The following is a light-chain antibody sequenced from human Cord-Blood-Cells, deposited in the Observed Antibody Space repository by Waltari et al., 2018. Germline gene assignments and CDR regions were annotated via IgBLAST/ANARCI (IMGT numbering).Light chain of an antibody. Sequence: EIVMTQSPATLSVSPGERATLSCSASQSVSSNLAWYQQKPGQAPRLLLYGASTRATGIPARFSGSGSGTEFTLTISSLQSEDFAVYYCQQYNNWPRTFGQGTKLEIK. CDR1: QSVSSN. CDR3: QQYNNWPRT. CDR2: GAS. V-gene: IGKV3-15*01. J-gene: IGKJ2*01.